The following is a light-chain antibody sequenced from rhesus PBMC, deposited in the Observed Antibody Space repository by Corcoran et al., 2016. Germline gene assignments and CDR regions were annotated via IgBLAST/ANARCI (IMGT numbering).Light chain of an antibody. J-gene: IGKJ3*01. CDR2: AGS. Sequence: DIQMSQSPSSLSASVGDKVTITCRASQGISNALAWYQQKPGKAPKLLIYAGSILESGVPSRFSGSRSGTDFTLTISSLQPEDFATYSCQQGYSTPFTFGPGTKLDIK. V-gene: IGKV1-33*02. CDR1: QGISNA. CDR3: QQGYSTPFT.